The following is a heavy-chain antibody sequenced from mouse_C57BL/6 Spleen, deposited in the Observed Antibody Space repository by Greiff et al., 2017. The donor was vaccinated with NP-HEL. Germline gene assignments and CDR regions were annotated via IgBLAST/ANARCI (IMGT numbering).Heavy chain of an antibody. J-gene: IGHJ4*01. CDR3: ANLTTVGDAMDY. Sequence: VQLQQSGAELVKPGASVKISCKASGYAFSSYWMNWVKQRPGKGLEWIGQIYPGDGDTNYNGKFKGKATLTADKSSSTAYMQLSRLTSEDSAVYFSANLTTVGDAMDYWGQGTSVTVSS. CDR2: IYPGDGDT. CDR1: GYAFSSYW. D-gene: IGHD1-1*01. V-gene: IGHV1-80*01.